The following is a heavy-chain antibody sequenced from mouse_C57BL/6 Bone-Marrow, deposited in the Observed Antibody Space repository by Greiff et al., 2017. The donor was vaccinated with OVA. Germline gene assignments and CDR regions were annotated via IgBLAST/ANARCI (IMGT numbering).Heavy chain of an antibody. J-gene: IGHJ3*01. CDR3: AREGWDGNYPFAY. Sequence: QVHVKQSGAELARPGASVKLSCKASGYTFTSYGISWVKQRTGQGLEWIGEIYPRSGNTYYNEKFKGKATLTADKSSSTAYMELRSLTSEDSAVYFCAREGWDGNYPFAYWGQGTLVTVSA. CDR1: GYTFTSYG. V-gene: IGHV1-81*01. D-gene: IGHD2-1*01. CDR2: IYPRSGNT.